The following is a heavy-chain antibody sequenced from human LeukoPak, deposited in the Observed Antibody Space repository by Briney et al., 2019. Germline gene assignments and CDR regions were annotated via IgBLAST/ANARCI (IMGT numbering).Heavy chain of an antibody. CDR2: IYYSGST. D-gene: IGHD6-19*01. Sequence: SETLSLTCTVSGGSISSYYWSWIRQPPGKGLEWIGYIYYSGSTNYNPSLKSRVTISVDTSKNQFSLKLSSVTAADTSIYYCARVAVAGTAPRWYFDLWGRGTLVTVSS. J-gene: IGHJ2*01. V-gene: IGHV4-59*12. CDR3: ARVAVAGTAPRWYFDL. CDR1: GGSISSYY.